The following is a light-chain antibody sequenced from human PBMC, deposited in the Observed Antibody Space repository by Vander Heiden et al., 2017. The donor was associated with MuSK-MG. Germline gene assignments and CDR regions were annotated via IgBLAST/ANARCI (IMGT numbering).Light chain of an antibody. CDR2: GAS. CDR1: QSVSSIY. CDR3: QQDGSSPFT. J-gene: IGKJ3*01. Sequence: EIVLTQSPGTLSLSPGERATLSCRASQSVSSIYLAWYQQKPGQAPRLLIYGASSRATGIPDRFSGSGSGTDFTLTISRLEPEDFAVYYCQQDGSSPFTFGPGTKVDIK. V-gene: IGKV3-20*01.